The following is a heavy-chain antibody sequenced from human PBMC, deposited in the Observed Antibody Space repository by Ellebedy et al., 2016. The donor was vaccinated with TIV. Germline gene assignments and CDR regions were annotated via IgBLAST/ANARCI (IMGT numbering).Heavy chain of an antibody. J-gene: IGHJ3*02. V-gene: IGHV3-30-3*02. D-gene: IGHD6-13*01. CDR2: ISYDGSNK. CDR1: GFTFSSYA. Sequence: PGGSLRLSCAASGFTFSSYAMHWVRQAPGKGLEWVAVISYDGSNKYYADSVKGRFTISRDDSRNTLYLQMNSLRDEDTAVYYCAKSGGYRQKSDAFDMWGQGTMVTVSS. CDR3: AKSGGYRQKSDAFDM.